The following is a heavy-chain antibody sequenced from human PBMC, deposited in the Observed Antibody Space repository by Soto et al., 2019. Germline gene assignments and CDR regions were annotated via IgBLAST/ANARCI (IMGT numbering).Heavy chain of an antibody. CDR3: VFGSWNQYYFDY. V-gene: IGHV3-33*08. CDR1: GFTFTSYN. CDR2: FWYDASGQ. D-gene: IGHD6-13*01. J-gene: IGHJ4*02. Sequence: QVQVVESGGGVVQPGRSLRLSCTTSGFTFTSYNMHWVRQAPGKGLEWVATFWYDASGQKYADSVKGRFTISRDPSRGALYPLMNSLTADDTALYYCVFGSWNQYYFDYWGQESVVTVSS.